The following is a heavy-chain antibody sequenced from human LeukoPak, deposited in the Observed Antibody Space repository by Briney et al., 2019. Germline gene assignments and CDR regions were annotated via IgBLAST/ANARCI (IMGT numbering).Heavy chain of an antibody. Sequence: SETLSLTCTVSGGSVSSGSYYWSWIRQPPGKGLEWIGYVYYSGSTNYNPSLKSRVTISLDASKNQFSLKLSSVTAADTAVYYCTRDNYYEWDFDVWGQGTMVTVSS. CDR2: VYYSGST. CDR1: GGSVSSGSYY. CDR3: TRDNYYEWDFDV. D-gene: IGHD3-22*01. J-gene: IGHJ3*01. V-gene: IGHV4-61*01.